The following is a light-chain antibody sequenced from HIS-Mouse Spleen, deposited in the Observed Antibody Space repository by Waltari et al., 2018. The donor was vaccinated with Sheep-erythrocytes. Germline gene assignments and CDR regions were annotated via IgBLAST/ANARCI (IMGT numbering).Light chain of an antibody. CDR3: QQSYSTPQFT. V-gene: IGKV1-39*01. CDR2: AAS. Sequence: PPSVSVSPGQTASITCSGDKLGDKYACWYQQKPGKAPKLLIYAASSLQSGVPSRFSGSGSGTDFTLTISSLQPEDFATYYCQQSYSTPQFTFGPGTKVDIK. CDR1: KLGDKY. J-gene: IGKJ3*01.